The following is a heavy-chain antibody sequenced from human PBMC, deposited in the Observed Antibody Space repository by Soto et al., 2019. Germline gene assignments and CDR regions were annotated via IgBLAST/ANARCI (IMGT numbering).Heavy chain of an antibody. CDR3: AKDGGVLRFLEWYNWFDP. Sequence: EVQLLESGGGLVQPGGSLRLSCAASGFTFSSYAMSWVRQAPGKGLEWVSAISGSGGSTYYADSVKGRFTISRDNSKNTLYLQMNSLRAEDTAVYYCAKDGGVLRFLEWYNWFDPWGQGTLVTVSS. V-gene: IGHV3-23*01. CDR2: ISGSGGST. D-gene: IGHD3-3*01. CDR1: GFTFSSYA. J-gene: IGHJ5*02.